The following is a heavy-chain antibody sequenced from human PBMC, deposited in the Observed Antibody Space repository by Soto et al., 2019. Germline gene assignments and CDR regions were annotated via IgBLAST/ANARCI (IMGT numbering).Heavy chain of an antibody. CDR3: AKVYTPPRGESNWFDP. V-gene: IGHV1-18*01. CDR1: GYTFTSYG. Sequence: GASVKVSCKASGYTFTSYGISWVRQAPGQGLEWMGWISAYNGNTNYAQKLQGRVTMTTDTSTSTAYMELRSLRSDDTAVYYCAKVYTPPRGESNWFDPWGQGTLVTVSS. D-gene: IGHD2-8*01. J-gene: IGHJ5*02. CDR2: ISAYNGNT.